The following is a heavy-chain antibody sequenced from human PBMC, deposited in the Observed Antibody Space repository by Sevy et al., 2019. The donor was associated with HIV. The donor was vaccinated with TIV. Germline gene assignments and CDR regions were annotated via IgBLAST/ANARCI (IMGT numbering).Heavy chain of an antibody. J-gene: IGHJ6*02. CDR1: GYTFTSYD. Sequence: ASVKVSCKASGYTFTSYDINWVRQATGQGLEWMGWMNPNSGNPGYAQKFQGRVTMTRNTSISTAYMELSSLRSEDTAVYYCRRGGAMGAYYYYGMDVWGQGTTVTVSS. V-gene: IGHV1-8*01. CDR3: RRGGAMGAYYYYGMDV. D-gene: IGHD3-16*01. CDR2: MNPNSGNP.